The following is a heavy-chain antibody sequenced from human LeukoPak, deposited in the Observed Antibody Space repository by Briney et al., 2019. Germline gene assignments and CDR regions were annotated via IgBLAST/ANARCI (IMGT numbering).Heavy chain of an antibody. J-gene: IGHJ4*02. D-gene: IGHD1-26*01. Sequence: GASVKVSCKASGGTFSSYAISWVRQAPGQGLEWMGGIIPIFGTANYAQKFQGRVTITADESTSTAYMELSSLRSEDTAVYYCATDMDSGSPYYFDYWGQGTLVTVSS. CDR2: IIPIFGTA. CDR3: ATDMDSGSPYYFDY. V-gene: IGHV1-69*13. CDR1: GGTFSSYA.